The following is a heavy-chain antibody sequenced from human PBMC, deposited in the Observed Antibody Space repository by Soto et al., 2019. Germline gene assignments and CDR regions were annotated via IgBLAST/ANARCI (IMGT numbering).Heavy chain of an antibody. CDR3: ARSYFDSWTEYSNPVKY. D-gene: IGHD3-3*01. Sequence: QVQLVQSAAEVKKPGASVKVSCKAPGYTFANYDIPWARQAPGQGLEWMGRISTTRGNTEYAQNVQGRVTLTADSSTTTVHMELRSLRSDDTAVYYCARSYFDSWTEYSNPVKYWGQGTLVAVSS. V-gene: IGHV1-18*04. J-gene: IGHJ4*02. CDR1: GYTFANYD. CDR2: ISTTRGNT.